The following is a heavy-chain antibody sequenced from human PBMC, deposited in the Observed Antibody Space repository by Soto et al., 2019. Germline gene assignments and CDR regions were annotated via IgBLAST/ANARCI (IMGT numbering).Heavy chain of an antibody. Sequence: SETLSLTCTVSGGSISSYYWIWIRQPPGKGLEWIGYIYYSGSTNYNPSLKSRVTISVDTSKNQFSLKLSSVTAADTAVYYCARRPAYGDLFAYWGQGTLVTVSS. D-gene: IGHD4-17*01. CDR2: IYYSGST. J-gene: IGHJ4*02. CDR1: GGSISSYY. V-gene: IGHV4-59*01. CDR3: ARRPAYGDLFAY.